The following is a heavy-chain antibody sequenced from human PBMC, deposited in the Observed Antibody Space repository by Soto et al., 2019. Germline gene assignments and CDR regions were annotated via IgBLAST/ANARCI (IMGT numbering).Heavy chain of an antibody. CDR3: ARGAIEAAAGYYYYYYGMDV. D-gene: IGHD6-13*01. J-gene: IGHJ6*02. V-gene: IGHV4-4*02. Sequence: SETLSLTCAVSGGSISSSNWWSWVRQPPGKGLEWIGEIYHSGSTNYNPSLKSRVTISVDKSKNQFSLKLSSVTAADTAVYYCARGAIEAAAGYYYYYYGMDVWGQGTTVT. CDR1: GGSISSSNW. CDR2: IYHSGST.